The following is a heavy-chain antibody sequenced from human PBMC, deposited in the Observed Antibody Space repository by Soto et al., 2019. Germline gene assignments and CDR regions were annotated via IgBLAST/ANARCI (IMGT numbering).Heavy chain of an antibody. CDR3: ARAHDCSSTSCYWTYGMDV. J-gene: IGHJ6*02. CDR1: GGSISSGGYY. CDR2: IYYSGST. D-gene: IGHD2-2*01. Sequence: QVKLQESGPGLVKPSQTLSLTCTVSGGSISSGGYYWSWIRQHPGKGLEWIGYIYYSGSTYYNPSLKSRVTISVDTSKNQFSLKLSSVTAADTAVYYCARAHDCSSTSCYWTYGMDVWGQGTTVTVSS. V-gene: IGHV4-31*03.